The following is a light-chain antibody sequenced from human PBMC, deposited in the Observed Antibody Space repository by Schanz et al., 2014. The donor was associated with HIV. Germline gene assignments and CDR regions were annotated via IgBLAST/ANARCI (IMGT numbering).Light chain of an antibody. CDR2: NNN. Sequence: QSVLTQPPSLSGTPGQWISISCTGSYSNIGAGYDVHRYQQLPGAAPKVLISNNNNRPSGVPDRFSGAKSGTSASLAISGLQSADEADYYCAAWDDSLNGVIFGGGTKLTV. CDR1: YSNIGAGYD. V-gene: IGLV1-40*01. J-gene: IGLJ2*01. CDR3: AAWDDSLNGVI.